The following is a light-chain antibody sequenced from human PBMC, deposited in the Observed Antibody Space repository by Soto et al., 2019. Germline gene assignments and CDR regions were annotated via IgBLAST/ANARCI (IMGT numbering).Light chain of an antibody. CDR2: DAS. J-gene: IGKJ4*01. CDR1: QSVSSY. V-gene: IGKV3-11*01. CDR3: HQRINPLT. Sequence: EIVLTQSPATLSLSPGERATLSCRASQSVSSYLAWYQQKPGQAPRLLIYDASNRATGIPARFSGSGSGTHFPLSLPSLEPDDFALYYCHQRINPLTFGGGTKVDLK.